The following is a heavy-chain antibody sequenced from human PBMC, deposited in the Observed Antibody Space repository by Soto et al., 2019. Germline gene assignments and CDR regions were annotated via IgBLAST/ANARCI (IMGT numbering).Heavy chain of an antibody. CDR2: IYYSGST. V-gene: IGHV4-39*01. CDR1: GGSISSSSYY. D-gene: IGHD5-12*01. J-gene: IGHJ6*02. CDR3: ARGDVDIVATTQYYYGMDV. Sequence: SETLCLTCTVSGGSISSSSYYWGWIRQPPGKGLEWIGSIYYSGSTYYNPSLKSRVTISVDTSKNQFSLKLSSVTAADTAVYYCARGDVDIVATTQYYYGMDVWGQGTTVTVSS.